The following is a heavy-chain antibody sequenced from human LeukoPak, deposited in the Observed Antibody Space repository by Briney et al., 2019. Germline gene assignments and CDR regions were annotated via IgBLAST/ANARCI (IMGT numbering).Heavy chain of an antibody. CDR1: GFTFNSYA. D-gene: IGHD2-15*01. J-gene: IGHJ4*02. CDR2: ITGGGDTT. V-gene: IGHV3-23*01. CDR3: AKERSEVVVAATNY. Sequence: GGSLRLSCAASGFTFNSYAMTWVRQAPGKGLEWVSSITGGGDTTYYADSVRGRFTISRDNSKNTLSLQINSLRDEDTAVYYCAKERSEVVVAATNYWGQGTLVTVSS.